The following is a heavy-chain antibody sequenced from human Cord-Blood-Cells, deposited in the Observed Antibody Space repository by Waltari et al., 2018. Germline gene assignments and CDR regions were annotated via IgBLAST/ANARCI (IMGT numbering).Heavy chain of an antibody. CDR3: ARVVGDTGDDAFDI. CDR1: GGTFSSYA. D-gene: IGHD2-15*01. Sequence: QVQLVQSGAEVKKPGSSVKVSCKASGGTFSSYAISWVRQAPGQGLEWMGGISPIFGTANYAQKCQGRVTSTADESTSTAYMELSSLRSEDTAVYYCARVVGDTGDDAFDIWGQGTMVTVSS. J-gene: IGHJ3*02. V-gene: IGHV1-69*12. CDR2: ISPIFGTA.